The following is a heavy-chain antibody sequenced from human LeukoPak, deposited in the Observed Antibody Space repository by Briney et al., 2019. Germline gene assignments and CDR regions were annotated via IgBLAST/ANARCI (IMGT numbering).Heavy chain of an antibody. D-gene: IGHD6-19*01. V-gene: IGHV3-21*01. J-gene: IGHJ4*02. CDR2: ISSDSKYI. Sequence: GGSLRLSCAASGFTFSTYSMNWVRQAPGKGLEWVLAISSDSKYIYYPDSVKGRFTASRDNAKNTLYLQMNSLRAEDTAVYYCARKGYSSGWYVYFDYWGQGTLVTVSS. CDR1: GFTFSTYS. CDR3: ARKGYSSGWYVYFDY.